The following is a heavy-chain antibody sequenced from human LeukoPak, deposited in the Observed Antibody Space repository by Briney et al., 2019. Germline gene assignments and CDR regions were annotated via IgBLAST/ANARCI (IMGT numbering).Heavy chain of an antibody. D-gene: IGHD3-10*02. Sequence: PGGSLRLPCAASGFTFSTYWMHWVRQAPGKGLVWVSRINTDGSSPSYADSVKGRFTISRDNAKNTLYLQMNSLRAEDTAVYYCTRDPSLFSGYFDYWGQGALVSVSS. CDR2: INTDGSSP. J-gene: IGHJ4*02. CDR3: TRDPSLFSGYFDY. V-gene: IGHV3-74*01. CDR1: GFTFSTYW.